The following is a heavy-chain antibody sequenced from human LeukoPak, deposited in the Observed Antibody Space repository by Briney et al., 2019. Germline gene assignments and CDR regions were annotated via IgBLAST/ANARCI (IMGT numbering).Heavy chain of an antibody. D-gene: IGHD6-6*01. Sequence: GGSLRLSCAASGFTFSSYAMHWVRQAPGKGLEWVAVIWYDGSNKYYADSVKGRFTISRDNTKNTLYLQVNSLRTEDTAVYFCARDRVYSSSSRYYYGMDVWGQGTTITVSS. V-gene: IGHV3-33*08. J-gene: IGHJ6*02. CDR3: ARDRVYSSSSRYYYGMDV. CDR1: GFTFSSYA. CDR2: IWYDGSNK.